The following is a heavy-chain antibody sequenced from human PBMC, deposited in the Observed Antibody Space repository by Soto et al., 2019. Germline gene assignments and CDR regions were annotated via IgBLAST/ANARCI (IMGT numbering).Heavy chain of an antibody. CDR1: GVTCISYA. CDR2: ISGSGGST. Sequence: GGSLRHSCAASGVTCISYAMSWVRQAPGKGLEWVSSISGSGGSTYYADSVKGRFTISRDNSKNTLYLQMNSLRAEDTAVYYCAKEDYYDSSGYYPIDYWGQGTLVTVSS. D-gene: IGHD3-22*01. V-gene: IGHV3-23*01. J-gene: IGHJ4*02. CDR3: AKEDYYDSSGYYPIDY.